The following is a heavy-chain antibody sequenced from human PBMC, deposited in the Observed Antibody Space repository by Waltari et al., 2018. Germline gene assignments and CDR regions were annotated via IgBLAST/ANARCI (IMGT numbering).Heavy chain of an antibody. CDR1: GFTLSGYS. CDR2: ITSSDYI. V-gene: IGHV3-21*01. D-gene: IGHD1-26*01. CDR3: ARDEVHVGPTKVAISFDY. J-gene: IGHJ4*02. Sequence: EVHLVESGGGLVKPGGSLRLSCAASGFTLSGYSMNGARQAPGKGLEWVSFITSSDYINYADSVKGRFTISRDNAKNSLYLQMNSLRVEDTAVYYCARDEVHVGPTKVAISFDYWGQGTLVTVSS.